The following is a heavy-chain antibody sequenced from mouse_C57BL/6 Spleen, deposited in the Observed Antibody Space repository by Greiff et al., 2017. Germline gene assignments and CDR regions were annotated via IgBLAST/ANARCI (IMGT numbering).Heavy chain of an antibody. Sequence: EVQLQQSGPELVKPGASVKISCKASGYTFTDYYMNWVKQSHGKSLEWIGDINPNNGGTSYNQKFKGKATLTVDKSSSTAYMELRSLTSEDSAVYYCARVYGNSYYYAMDYWGQGTSLTVSS. J-gene: IGHJ4*01. CDR3: ARVYGNSYYYAMDY. CDR2: INPNNGGT. CDR1: GYTFTDYY. D-gene: IGHD2-1*01. V-gene: IGHV1-26*01.